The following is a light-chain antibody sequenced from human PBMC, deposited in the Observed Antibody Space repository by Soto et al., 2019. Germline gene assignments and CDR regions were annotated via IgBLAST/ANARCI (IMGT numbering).Light chain of an antibody. CDR3: SSYAGIDNYVV. CDR1: SSDVGGYDY. Sequence: QSVLTQPPSASGSPGQSVTIPCTATSSDVGGYDYVSWYQQHPGKAPKLMIYEVTKRPSGVPDRFSGSKSGYTASLTVSGLQAEDEADYYFSSYAGIDNYVVFGGGTKLTVL. V-gene: IGLV2-8*01. J-gene: IGLJ2*01. CDR2: EVT.